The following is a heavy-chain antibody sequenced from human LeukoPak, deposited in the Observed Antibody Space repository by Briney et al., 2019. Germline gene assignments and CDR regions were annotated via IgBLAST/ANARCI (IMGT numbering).Heavy chain of an antibody. Sequence: PGGSLRLSCAASGFTFSSYSMNWVRQAPGKGLEWVSYISSSSSTIYYADSVKGRFTISRDNAKNSLYLQMNSLRAEDTAVYYCARDSLWLVHYFDYWGQGTLVTVSS. J-gene: IGHJ4*02. CDR1: GFTFSSYS. D-gene: IGHD6-19*01. CDR3: ARDSLWLVHYFDY. CDR2: ISSSSSTI. V-gene: IGHV3-48*04.